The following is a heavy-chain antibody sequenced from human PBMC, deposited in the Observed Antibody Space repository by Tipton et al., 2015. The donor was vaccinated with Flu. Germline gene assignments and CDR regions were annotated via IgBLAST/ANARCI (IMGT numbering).Heavy chain of an antibody. D-gene: IGHD2-2*01. CDR1: GGSISSSSYY. Sequence: TLSLTCTVSGGSISSSSYYWGWIRQPPGKGLEWIGSIYYSGSTYYNPSLKSRVTISVDTSKNQFSLKLSSVTAADTAVYYCATTIPPVVPAAMFNYFDYWGQGTLVTVSS. J-gene: IGHJ4*02. CDR2: IYYSGST. V-gene: IGHV4-39*01. CDR3: ATTIPPVVPAAMFNYFDY.